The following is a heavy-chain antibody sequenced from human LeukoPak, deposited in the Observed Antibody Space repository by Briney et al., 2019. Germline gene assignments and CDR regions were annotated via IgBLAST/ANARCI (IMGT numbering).Heavy chain of an antibody. CDR1: GGSISSSSYY. CDR3: ERPNYDILTGPDWYFDL. CDR2: IYFSGST. D-gene: IGHD3-9*01. J-gene: IGHJ2*01. V-gene: IGHV4-39*01. Sequence: SETLSLTCTVSGGSISSSSYYWGWIRQPPGKGLEWIGRIYFSGSTYYNPSLKSRVTISVDTSKNQFSLKLSSVTAADTAVYYCERPNYDILTGPDWYFDLWGRGTLVTVSS.